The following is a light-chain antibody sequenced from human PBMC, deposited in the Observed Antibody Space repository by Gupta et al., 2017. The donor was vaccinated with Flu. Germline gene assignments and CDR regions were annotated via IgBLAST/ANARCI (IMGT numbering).Light chain of an antibody. CDR3: QQDGSSRT. V-gene: IGKV3-20*01. CDR1: QSVSSSY. CDR2: GAS. J-gene: IGKJ1*01. Sequence: PGTLSLSPGERATLSCRASQSVSSSYLAWYQQKPGQAPRLLIYGASSRATGIPDRFSGSGSGTDFTLTISRLEPEDFAVYYCQQDGSSRTFGQGTKVEIK.